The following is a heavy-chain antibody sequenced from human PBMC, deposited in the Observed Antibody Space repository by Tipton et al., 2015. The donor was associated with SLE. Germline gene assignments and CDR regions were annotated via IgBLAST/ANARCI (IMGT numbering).Heavy chain of an antibody. D-gene: IGHD1-1*01. CDR1: GGSITTRSFY. CDR2: MHHNGST. Sequence: TLSLTCIVSGGSITTRSFYWDWVRQAPGKGLEWVATMHHNGSTYYNPSLRSRVAVSMDTSRNQFSLRLKSVTAADTAVYYCATGHFDFWGQGRLVTVSS. J-gene: IGHJ5*01. CDR3: ATGHFDF. V-gene: IGHV4-39*07.